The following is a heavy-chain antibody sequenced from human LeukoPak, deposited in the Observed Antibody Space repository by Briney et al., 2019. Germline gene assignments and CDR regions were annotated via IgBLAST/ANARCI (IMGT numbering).Heavy chain of an antibody. CDR3: ARGWDYDSGGRPTAYVY. V-gene: IGHV1-69*13. CDR2: IIPIFGTA. CDR1: GGTFSSYA. J-gene: IGHJ4*02. Sequence: SVKVSCKASGGTFSSYAISWVRQAPGQGLEWMGGIIPIFGTANYAQKFQGRVTITADESTSTAYMELSSLRSEDTAIYYCARGWDYDSGGRPTAYVYWGQGTLVSVSS. D-gene: IGHD3-22*01.